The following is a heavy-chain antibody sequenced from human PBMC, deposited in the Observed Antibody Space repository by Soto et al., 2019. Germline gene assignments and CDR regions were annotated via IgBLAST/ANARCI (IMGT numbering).Heavy chain of an antibody. D-gene: IGHD1-1*01. J-gene: IGHJ4*02. Sequence: ASVKVSCKASGYTFTSYGISWVRQAPGQGLEWMGWISAYNGNTNYAQKLQGRVTMTTDTSTSTAYMELRSLRSDDTAVYYCARGADNGNRVGGGFDYWGKGSLVRVAS. V-gene: IGHV1-18*01. CDR1: GYTFTSYG. CDR2: ISAYNGNT. CDR3: ARGADNGNRVGGGFDY.